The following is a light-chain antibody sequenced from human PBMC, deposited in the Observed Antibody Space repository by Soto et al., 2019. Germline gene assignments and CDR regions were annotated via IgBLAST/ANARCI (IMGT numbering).Light chain of an antibody. Sequence: EIVLTQYPATLSLSPGERATFSCRASQSIASYVAWYHQRPGQAPRLLIYGASNRATGIPDRFSGSGSGTDFTLTISRLEPEDFAVYYCQQYGSSPRTFGQGTKVDIK. J-gene: IGKJ1*01. CDR3: QQYGSSPRT. V-gene: IGKV3-20*01. CDR2: GAS. CDR1: QSIASY.